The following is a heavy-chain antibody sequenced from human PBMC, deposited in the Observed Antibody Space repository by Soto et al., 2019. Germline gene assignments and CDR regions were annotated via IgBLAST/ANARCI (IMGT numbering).Heavy chain of an antibody. CDR3: ARGDYYDTSGPFSDAFDI. J-gene: IGHJ3*02. Sequence: GGSLRLSCAASGFTFNSYWMSWVRQAPGKGLEWVANIKPDGSQKWYVDSVKGRFAISRDNAKNSLFLQMNSLRAEDTAVYYCARGDYYDTSGPFSDAFDIWGQGTMDTVSS. V-gene: IGHV3-7*04. CDR1: GFTFNSYW. CDR2: IKPDGSQK. D-gene: IGHD3-22*01.